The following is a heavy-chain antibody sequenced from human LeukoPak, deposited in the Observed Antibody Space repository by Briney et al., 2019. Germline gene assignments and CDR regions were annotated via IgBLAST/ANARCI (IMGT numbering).Heavy chain of an antibody. Sequence: GESLKISCKGSGYSFTSYWIGWVRKMPGKGLEWMGIIYPGDSDTRYSTSFQGQVAISADKFISTAYLYWNSLKATDTAMYYCARLPSHSSSWYWGSNYWFGPWGQGTLVTVSS. D-gene: IGHD6-13*01. V-gene: IGHV5-51*01. CDR2: IYPGDSDT. CDR1: GYSFTSYW. J-gene: IGHJ5*02. CDR3: ARLPSHSSSWYWGSNYWFGP.